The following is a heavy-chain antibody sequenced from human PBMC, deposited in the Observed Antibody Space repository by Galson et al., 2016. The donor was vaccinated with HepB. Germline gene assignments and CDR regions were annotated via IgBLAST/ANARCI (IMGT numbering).Heavy chain of an antibody. CDR3: VQGGTAPAV. CDR1: GFTFNNYG. V-gene: IGHV3-23*01. Sequence: SLRLSCAASGFTFNNYGMTWVRQAPGKGLEVVSSISRSGDSRDYADCVKGRFTISRDNSKNTLSLQMNSLRAEDTAVYYCVQGGTAPAVWGKGTTVTVSS. CDR2: ISRSGDSR. J-gene: IGHJ6*04.